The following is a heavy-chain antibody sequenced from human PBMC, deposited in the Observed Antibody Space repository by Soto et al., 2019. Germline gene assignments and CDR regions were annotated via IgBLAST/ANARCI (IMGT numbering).Heavy chain of an antibody. CDR2: ISGSGGST. CDR3: EKSVRSRDYYYGMDV. J-gene: IGHJ6*02. V-gene: IGHV3-23*01. Sequence: AGGSLRLSCAASGFTFSSYAMSWVRQAPGKGLEWVSAISGSGGSTYYADSVKGRFTISRDNSKNTLYLQMNSLRAEDTAVYYCEKSVRSRDYYYGMDVWGQGTTVTVYS. CDR1: GFTFSSYA.